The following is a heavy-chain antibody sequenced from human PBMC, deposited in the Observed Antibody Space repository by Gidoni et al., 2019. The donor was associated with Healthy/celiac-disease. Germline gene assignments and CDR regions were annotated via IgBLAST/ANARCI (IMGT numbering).Heavy chain of an antibody. J-gene: IGHJ4*02. D-gene: IGHD6-19*01. CDR2: ISSSSSYI. Sequence: EVQLVESGGGLVKPGGSLRLSCAASGFTFSSYSMNWVRQAPGKGLEWVSSISSSSSYIYYADSVKGRFTISRDNAKNSLYLQMNSLRAEDTAVYYCARVWRPTGPRSSGGWSYYFDYWGQGTLVTVSS. V-gene: IGHV3-21*01. CDR3: ARVWRPTGPRSSGGWSYYFDY. CDR1: GFTFSSYS.